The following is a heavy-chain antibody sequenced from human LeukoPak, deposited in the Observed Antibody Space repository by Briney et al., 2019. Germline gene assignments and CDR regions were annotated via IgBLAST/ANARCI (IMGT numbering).Heavy chain of an antibody. CDR1: GYTFRNFG. J-gene: IGHJ4*02. CDR2: ISGNNDNR. Sequence: ASVKVSCKASGYTFRNFGISWVRQAPGQGLQWMGWISGNNDNRKIAQHFQGRVTMTTDTSTSTAYMELSGLTSDDTAVYYRARDRLPSSFDYWGQGTLVTVSS. CDR3: ARDRLPSSFDY. V-gene: IGHV1-18*01.